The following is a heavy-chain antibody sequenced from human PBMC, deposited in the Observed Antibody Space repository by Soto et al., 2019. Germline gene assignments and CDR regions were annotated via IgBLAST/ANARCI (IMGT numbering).Heavy chain of an antibody. J-gene: IGHJ1*01. CDR2: ISYDGSNK. Sequence: QVQLVESGGGVVQPGRSLRLSCAASGFTFSSYGMHWVRQAPGKGLEWVAVISYDGSNKYYADSVKGRFTISRDNSKNSLCLQMKSLKAEDTAVYYCAKERSADTASSLVLPPLQHWGQGTLVTVSS. CDR1: GFTFSSYG. V-gene: IGHV3-30*18. CDR3: AKERSADTASSLVLPPLQH. D-gene: IGHD5-18*01.